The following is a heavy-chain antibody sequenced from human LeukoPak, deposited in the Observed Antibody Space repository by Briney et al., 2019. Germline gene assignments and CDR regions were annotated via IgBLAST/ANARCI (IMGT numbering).Heavy chain of an antibody. Sequence: PGGTLRLSCAASGFTFSGYSMNWVRQAPGKGLEWVSSISSSSSYIYYADSVKGRFTISRDNAKNSLYLQMNSLRAEDTAVYYCASRPYGSGSYYVFDYWGQGTLVTVSS. J-gene: IGHJ4*02. CDR2: ISSSSSYI. CDR3: ASRPYGSGSYYVFDY. CDR1: GFTFSGYS. D-gene: IGHD3-10*01. V-gene: IGHV3-21*01.